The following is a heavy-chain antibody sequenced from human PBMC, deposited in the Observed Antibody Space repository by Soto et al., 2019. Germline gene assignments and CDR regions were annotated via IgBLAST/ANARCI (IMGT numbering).Heavy chain of an antibody. V-gene: IGHV4-30-4*01. D-gene: IGHD5-12*01. CDR2: IYYSGST. CDR3: ARDITRDGYNSGPLYFDY. Sequence: SETLSLTCTVSGGSISSGDYYWSWIRQPPGKGLEWIGYIYYSGSTYYNPSLKSRVTISVDTSKNQFSLKLSSVTAADTAVYYCARDITRDGYNSGPLYFDYWGQGTLVTVSS. CDR1: GGSISSGDYY. J-gene: IGHJ4*02.